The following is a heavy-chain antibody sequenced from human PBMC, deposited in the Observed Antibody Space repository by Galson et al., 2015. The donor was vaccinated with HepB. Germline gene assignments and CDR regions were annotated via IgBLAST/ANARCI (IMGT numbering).Heavy chain of an antibody. D-gene: IGHD2-8*01. CDR2: NGGRT. J-gene: IGHJ4*02. V-gene: IGHV3-23*01. Sequence: NGGRTLYTNSVKGRFTISRDNSRNTVVLQLSSLRPEDTAVYYCAKDGIMVSNNPYQLHFWGQGTLVSVSS. CDR3: AKDGIMVSNNPYQLHF.